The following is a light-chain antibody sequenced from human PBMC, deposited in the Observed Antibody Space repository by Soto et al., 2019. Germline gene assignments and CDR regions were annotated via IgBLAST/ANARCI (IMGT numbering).Light chain of an antibody. J-gene: IGKJ5*01. V-gene: IGKV4-1*01. CDR1: HKLYYSSNSKHY. CDR2: WAS. CDR3: QQYYTTIT. Sequence: DIVMTQSPDSLAVSLGERATINCKSSHKLYYSSNSKHYLAWYQQKPGQPPKLLIYWASTRKSGVPDRVSGSVSGTDFTLTISSLQAEDVAVYDCQQYYTTITFGQGTRLEI.